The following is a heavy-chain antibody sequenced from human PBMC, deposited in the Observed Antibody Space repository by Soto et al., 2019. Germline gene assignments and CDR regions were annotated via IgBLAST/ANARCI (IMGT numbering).Heavy chain of an antibody. CDR1: GFTFDDYT. CDR3: AKDVERGYSYGYYFDY. V-gene: IGHV3-43*01. J-gene: IGHJ4*02. D-gene: IGHD5-18*01. Sequence: GGSLRLSCAASGFTFDDYTMHWVRQAPGKGLEWVSLISWDGGSTYYADSVKGRFTISRDNSKNSLYLQMNSLRTEDTALYYCAKDVERGYSYGYYFDYWGQGTLVTVSS. CDR2: ISWDGGST.